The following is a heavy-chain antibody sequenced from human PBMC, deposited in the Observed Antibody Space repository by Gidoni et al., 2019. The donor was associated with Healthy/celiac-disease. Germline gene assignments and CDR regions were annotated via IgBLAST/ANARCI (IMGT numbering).Heavy chain of an antibody. Sequence: QVQLQESGPGLVKPSETLSLTCTVSGGSISSYYWSWIRQPPGKGLEWIGYIYYSGSTNYNPSLKSRVTISVDTSKNQFSLKLSSVTAADTAVYYCAKVGADISGGMDVWGQGTTVTVSS. CDR2: IYYSGST. CDR1: GGSISSYY. V-gene: IGHV4-59*01. CDR3: AKVGADISGGMDV. D-gene: IGHD1-26*01. J-gene: IGHJ6*02.